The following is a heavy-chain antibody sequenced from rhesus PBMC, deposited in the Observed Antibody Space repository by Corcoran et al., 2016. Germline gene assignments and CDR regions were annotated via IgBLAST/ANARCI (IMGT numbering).Heavy chain of an antibody. D-gene: IGHD3-3*01. CDR2: ISTNTGNP. CDR1: GYTYTSYG. J-gene: IGHJ4*01. CDR3: ARHREYNILTGYLDY. Sequence: QVQLVQSGAEVKQPGASVKVFCKASGYTYTSYGRNWVRKAPGQRLELMGGISTNTGNPTYAPGFKKRFTFSLDTSISTAYLQIISLKAEETAVYYCARHREYNILTGYLDYWGQGVLVTVSS. V-gene: IGHV7-114*01.